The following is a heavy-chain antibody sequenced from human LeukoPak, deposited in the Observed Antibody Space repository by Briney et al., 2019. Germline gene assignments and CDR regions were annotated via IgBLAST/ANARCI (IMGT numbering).Heavy chain of an antibody. CDR3: AKAHGGYGWDY. CDR2: ISGSGGST. V-gene: IGHV3-23*01. D-gene: IGHD5-12*01. J-gene: IGHJ4*02. Sequence: GGSLRLSCAASGFTFSSYGMSWVRQAPGKGLEWVSGISGSGGSTYYADSVKGRFTISRGNSKNTLYLQMNSLRAEDTAVYYCAKAHGGYGWDYWGQGTLVTVSS. CDR1: GFTFSSYG.